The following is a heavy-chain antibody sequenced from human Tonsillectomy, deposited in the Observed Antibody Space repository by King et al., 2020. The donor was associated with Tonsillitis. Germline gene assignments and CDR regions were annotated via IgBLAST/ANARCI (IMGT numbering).Heavy chain of an antibody. J-gene: IGHJ4*02. CDR2: IKQDGSEK. V-gene: IGHV3-7*03. CDR1: GFTFSSYW. CDR3: PSAGRYCSSTSCYYYFDY. D-gene: IGHD2-2*01. Sequence: VQLVESGGGLVQPGGSLRLSCAASGFTFSSYWMSWVRQAPGKGLEWVANIKQDGSEKSYVDSVKGRFTISRDNAKNSLYLQMNSLRYEDTVVYYCPSAGRYCSSTSCYYYFDYWGQGTLGTVSS.